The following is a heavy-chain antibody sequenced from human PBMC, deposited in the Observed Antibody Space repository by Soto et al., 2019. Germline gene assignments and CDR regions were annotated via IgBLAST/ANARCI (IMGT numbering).Heavy chain of an antibody. CDR3: AGGYSSSWYHWFDP. CDR1: GGTFSSYA. Sequence: ASVKVSCKASGGTFSSYAISWVRQAPGQGLEWMGGIIPIFGTANYAQKFQGRVTITADESTSTAYMELSSLGSEDTAVYYCAGGYSSSWYHWFDPWGQGTLVTVSS. CDR2: IIPIFGTA. J-gene: IGHJ5*02. D-gene: IGHD6-13*01. V-gene: IGHV1-69*13.